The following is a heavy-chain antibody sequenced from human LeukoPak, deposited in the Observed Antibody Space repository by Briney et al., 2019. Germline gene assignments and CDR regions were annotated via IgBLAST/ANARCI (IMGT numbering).Heavy chain of an antibody. D-gene: IGHD3-10*01. V-gene: IGHV3-74*01. J-gene: IGHJ4*02. CDR2: VNTDETTT. CDR3: ARGDYGSSPLDY. Sequence: GGSLRLSCADSGFTFSTYWMHSGRQAPGKGLVWVSRVNTDETTTNYADSVKGRFTISRDNARNPLYLQMNSLRAEDTAVYYCARGDYGSSPLDYWGQGTLVSVSS. CDR1: GFTFSTYW.